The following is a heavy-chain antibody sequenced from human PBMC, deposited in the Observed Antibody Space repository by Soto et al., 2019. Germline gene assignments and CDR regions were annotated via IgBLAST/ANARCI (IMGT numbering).Heavy chain of an antibody. CDR2: LYNTGST. D-gene: IGHD2-15*01. Sequence: SETLSLTCAVYGGSFSGYYWSWIRQSPGKGLEWIGYLYNTGSTIYNPSLKSRVTISVDTSKNQFSLKMNSVTAADTAVYYCARDTLPLGYSHYGMDVWGQGTTVTVSS. V-gene: IGHV4-59*12. CDR1: GGSFSGYY. CDR3: ARDTLPLGYSHYGMDV. J-gene: IGHJ6*02.